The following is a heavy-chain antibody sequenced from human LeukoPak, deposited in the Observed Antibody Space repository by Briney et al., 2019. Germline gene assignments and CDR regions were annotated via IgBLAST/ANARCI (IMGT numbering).Heavy chain of an antibody. Sequence: SVKVSCKASGGTFISYAISWVRQAPGQGLEWMGGIIPILGTANYAQKFQGRVTITADESTSTAYMELSSLRSEDTAVYYCARGNPYYQYSSGWYGVDYWGQGTLVTVSS. V-gene: IGHV1-69*13. CDR1: GGTFISYA. D-gene: IGHD6-19*01. CDR2: IIPILGTA. CDR3: ARGNPYYQYSSGWYGVDY. J-gene: IGHJ4*02.